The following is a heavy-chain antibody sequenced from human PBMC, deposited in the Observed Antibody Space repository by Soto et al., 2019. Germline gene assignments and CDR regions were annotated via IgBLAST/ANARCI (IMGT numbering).Heavy chain of an antibody. CDR3: AGLVVVDTVANV. CDR1: GGSISYNSYD. D-gene: IGHD5-12*01. J-gene: IGHJ4*02. Sequence: KPSETLSLTCSVSGGSISYNSYDWGWIRQPPGKGLEWIGGIFYTGTTYYSPSLKDRVTMSMDTSKNSFSVNLTSVTAADTAVYFCAGLVVVDTVANVWGQGTLVTVSS. V-gene: IGHV4-39*02. CDR2: IFYTGTT.